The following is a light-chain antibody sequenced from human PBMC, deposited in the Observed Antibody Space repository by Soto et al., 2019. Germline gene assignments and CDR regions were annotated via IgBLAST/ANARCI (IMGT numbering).Light chain of an antibody. CDR1: SSDIESHT. CDR2: TNN. CDR3: ATWDDSRKGV. Sequence: QSVLTQPHSASGTPGQRITISCSGSSSDIESHTVNWYQQVPGKAPKLLINTNNQRPSGVPARFSGSKSGASASLAISGLQSEDEATYYCATWDDSRKGVFGTGTKVTVL. V-gene: IGLV1-44*01. J-gene: IGLJ1*01.